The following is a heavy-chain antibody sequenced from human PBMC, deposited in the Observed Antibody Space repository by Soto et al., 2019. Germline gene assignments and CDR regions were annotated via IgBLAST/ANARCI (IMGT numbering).Heavy chain of an antibody. CDR2: IIPIFGTA. V-gene: IGHV1-69*12. CDR3: ARDRGRYYGSGSYYNFDY. D-gene: IGHD3-10*01. J-gene: IGHJ4*02. Sequence: QVQLVQSGAEVKKPGSSVKVSCKASGGTFSSYAISWVRQAPGQGLEWMGGIIPIFGTANYAQKFQGRVTITADESTSTGYMELSSLRSEDTAVYYCARDRGRYYGSGSYYNFDYWGQGTLFTVSS. CDR1: GGTFSSYA.